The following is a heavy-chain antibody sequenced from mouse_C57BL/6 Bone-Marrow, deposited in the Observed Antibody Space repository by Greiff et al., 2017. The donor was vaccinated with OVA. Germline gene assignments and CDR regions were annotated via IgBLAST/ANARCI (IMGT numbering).Heavy chain of an antibody. J-gene: IGHJ4*01. CDR2: IYPGDGDT. V-gene: IGHV1-80*01. D-gene: IGHD2-12*01. CDR1: GYAFSSYW. Sequence: LVESGAELVKPGASVKISCKASGYAFSSYWMNWVKQRPGKGLEWIGQIYPGDGDTNYNGKFKGKATLTADKSSSTAYMQLSSLTSEDSAVYFCARIGYYSYAMDYWGQGTSVTVSS. CDR3: ARIGYYSYAMDY.